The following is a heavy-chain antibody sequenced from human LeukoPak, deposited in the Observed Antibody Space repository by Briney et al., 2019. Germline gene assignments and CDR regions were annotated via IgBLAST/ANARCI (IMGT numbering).Heavy chain of an antibody. Sequence: TSEPLSLTCTVSGGSIGSDPWSWIRRAPGKKLEWIGNIFYSGSTNYNPSLKSRVTISIDTSKNQFSLRLTSVTAADSAVYYCMRGANLWGQGILVTVSS. D-gene: IGHD5-12*01. V-gene: IGHV4-59*01. CDR3: MRGANL. CDR1: GGSIGSDP. CDR2: IFYSGST. J-gene: IGHJ5*02.